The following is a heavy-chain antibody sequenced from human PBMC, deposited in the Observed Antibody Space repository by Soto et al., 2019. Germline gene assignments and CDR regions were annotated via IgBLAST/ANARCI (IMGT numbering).Heavy chain of an antibody. Sequence: GGSLRLSCAASGFTFDDYAMHWVRQAPGKGLEWVSGISWNSGSIGYADSVKGRFTISRDNAKNSLYLQMNSLRAEDTALYYCAKDIKRSYYYDSSGYYYYGMDVWGQGTTVTVSS. CDR3: AKDIKRSYYYDSSGYYYYGMDV. CDR1: GFTFDDYA. V-gene: IGHV3-9*01. J-gene: IGHJ6*02. D-gene: IGHD3-22*01. CDR2: ISWNSGSI.